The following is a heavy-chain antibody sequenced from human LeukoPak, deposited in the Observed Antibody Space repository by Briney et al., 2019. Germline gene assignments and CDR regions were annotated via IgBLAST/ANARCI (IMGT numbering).Heavy chain of an antibody. V-gene: IGHV1-2*02. CDR2: INPNSGGT. CDR3: ARASPDYGDYATN. Sequence: ASVKVSCKASGYTFTGYYMHWVRQAPGQGLEWMGWINPNSGGTNYAQKFQGRVTMTRDTSISTAYRELSRLRSDDTAVYYCARASPDYGDYATNWGQGTLVTVSS. CDR1: GYTFTGYY. J-gene: IGHJ4*02. D-gene: IGHD4-17*01.